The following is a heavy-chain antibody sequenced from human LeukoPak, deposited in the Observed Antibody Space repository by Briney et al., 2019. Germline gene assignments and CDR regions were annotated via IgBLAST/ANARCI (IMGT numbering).Heavy chain of an antibody. V-gene: IGHV1-2*02. Sequence: ASVKVSCKASGYTFTGYYMHWVRQAPGQGLEWMGWININSGGTNYAQEFQGRVTITRDTSASTAYMELSSLRSEDMAVYYCARDRNGDFDYWGQGTLVTVSS. J-gene: IGHJ4*02. CDR2: ININSGGT. D-gene: IGHD2-8*01. CDR3: ARDRNGDFDY. CDR1: GYTFTGYY.